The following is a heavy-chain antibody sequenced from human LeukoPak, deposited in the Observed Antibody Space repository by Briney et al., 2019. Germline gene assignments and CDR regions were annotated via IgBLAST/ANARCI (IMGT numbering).Heavy chain of an antibody. V-gene: IGHV3-48*03. Sequence: GGSLSLSCAASGFIFSSYEMNWVRQAPGKGLEWVSYISSSGGVMYYADSVKGRFTISRADAKNSLYLQMDSLRAEDTAVYYCVRDMGTGTDAFDFWGQGTMVAVSS. D-gene: IGHD3/OR15-3a*01. CDR1: GFIFSSYE. CDR3: VRDMGTGTDAFDF. CDR2: ISSSGGVM. J-gene: IGHJ3*01.